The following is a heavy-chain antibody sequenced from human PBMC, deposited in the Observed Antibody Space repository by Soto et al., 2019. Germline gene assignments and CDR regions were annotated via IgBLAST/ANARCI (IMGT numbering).Heavy chain of an antibody. CDR3: AKDHPNYDVWSGYYSPHDY. D-gene: IGHD3-3*01. CDR1: GFTFSSYA. Sequence: EVQLLESGGGLVQPGGSLRLSCAASGFTFSSYAMSWVRQAPGKGLEWVSAISGSGGSTYYADSVKGRFTISRDNSKNKLYLQMNSLRAEDTAVYYCAKDHPNYDVWSGYYSPHDYWGQGTLVTVSS. CDR2: ISGSGGST. J-gene: IGHJ4*02. V-gene: IGHV3-23*01.